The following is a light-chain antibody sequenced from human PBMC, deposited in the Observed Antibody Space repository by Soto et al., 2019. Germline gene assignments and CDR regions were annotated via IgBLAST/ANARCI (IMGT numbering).Light chain of an antibody. J-gene: IGKJ4*01. Sequence: DIQMTQSPSSLSASVGDRVTITCRSSQSITSYLNWYQQKPGKAPKLLIYAASSLQSGVPSRFSGSASGTDFSLAISSLRPEDSATYYCQQSYSMPRTFGGGTKVDIK. CDR3: QQSYSMPRT. CDR1: QSITSY. V-gene: IGKV1-39*01. CDR2: AAS.